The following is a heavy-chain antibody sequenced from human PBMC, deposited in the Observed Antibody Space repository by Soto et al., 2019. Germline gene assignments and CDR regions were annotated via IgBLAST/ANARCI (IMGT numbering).Heavy chain of an antibody. V-gene: IGHV3-23*01. CDR1: GFTFSNYG. J-gene: IGHJ5*01. D-gene: IGHD5-18*01. CDR3: AKESEAWIPVWLVS. CDR2: ISGSGGIT. Sequence: EVQLLESGGGLVHPGGSLRLSCAASGFTFSNYGMSWVRQATGKWLEWVSVISGSGGITYYADSVKGRFTISRDSSKNKLYLRMNRLRAEATALYYCAKESEAWIPVWLVSWGQGTLVTVSS.